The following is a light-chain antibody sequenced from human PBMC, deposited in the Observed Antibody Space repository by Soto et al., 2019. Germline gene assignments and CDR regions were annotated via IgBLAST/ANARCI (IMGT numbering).Light chain of an antibody. CDR1: RSDVGAYNF. V-gene: IGLV2-14*01. CDR3: QSYDNTLSDYVV. Sequence: QSALSQPASVSGSPGQSISISCTGTRSDVGAYNFVSWYQQHPGKAPKVIIFEVDKRPSEVSPRFSGSKSGNTASLTISGLQIEDEADYYCQSYDNTLSDYVVFGGGTKLTVL. CDR2: EVD. J-gene: IGLJ2*01.